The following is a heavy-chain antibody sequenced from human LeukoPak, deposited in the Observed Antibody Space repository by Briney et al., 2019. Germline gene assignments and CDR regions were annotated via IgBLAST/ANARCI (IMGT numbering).Heavy chain of an antibody. V-gene: IGHV4-34*01. D-gene: IGHD3-10*01. CDR3: AILSREYYNDY. CDR1: GGSSSGYY. CDR2: INHSGST. J-gene: IGHJ4*02. Sequence: SETLSLTCAVYGGSSSGYYWSWIRQPPGKGLEWIGEINHSGSTNYNPSLKSRVTISVDTSKNQFSLKLSSVTAADTAVYYCAILSREYYNDYWGQGTLVTVSS.